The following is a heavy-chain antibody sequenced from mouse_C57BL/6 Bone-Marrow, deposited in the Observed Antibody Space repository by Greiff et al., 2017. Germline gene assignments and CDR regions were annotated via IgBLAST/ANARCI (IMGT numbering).Heavy chain of an antibody. Sequence: VQLQESGAELARPGASVKLSCKASGYTFTSYGISWVKQRPGQGLEWIGEIYPRSGNTYYNEKFKGKATLTADKSSSTAYMELSSLTSEASAVSFCAGRSDGYAAWFAYGGQGTLVTVTA. CDR3: AGRSDGYAAWFAY. J-gene: IGHJ3*01. CDR1: GYTFTSYG. CDR2: IYPRSGNT. V-gene: IGHV1-81*01. D-gene: IGHD2-3*01.